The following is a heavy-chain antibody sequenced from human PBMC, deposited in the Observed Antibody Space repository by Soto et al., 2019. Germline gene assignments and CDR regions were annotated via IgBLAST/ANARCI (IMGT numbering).Heavy chain of an antibody. Sequence: GGSLRLSCAASGFTFSDYYMSWIRQAPGKGLEWVSYISSSGNTIYYADSVKGRFTISRDNAKNSVYLQMNSLRAEDTAVYYCARDPLGWNYYGMGVWGQGTTVTVSS. CDR2: ISSSGNTI. D-gene: IGHD6-19*01. V-gene: IGHV3-11*01. J-gene: IGHJ6*02. CDR3: ARDPLGWNYYGMGV. CDR1: GFTFSDYY.